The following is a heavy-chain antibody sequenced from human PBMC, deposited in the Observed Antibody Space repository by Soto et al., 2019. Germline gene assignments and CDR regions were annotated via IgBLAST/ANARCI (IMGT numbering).Heavy chain of an antibody. J-gene: IGHJ5*02. Sequence: QVQLVQSGAEVKKPGSSVKVSCKASGGTFSSYAISWVRQAPGQGLEWMGGIIPIFGTANYAQKFQGRVTITADESTSRAYMELSSLRSEDTAVYYCARVETYYDSPRGWFAPWGQGTLVTVSS. CDR1: GGTFSSYA. CDR3: ARVETYYDSPRGWFAP. CDR2: IIPIFGTA. V-gene: IGHV1-69*01. D-gene: IGHD3-3*01.